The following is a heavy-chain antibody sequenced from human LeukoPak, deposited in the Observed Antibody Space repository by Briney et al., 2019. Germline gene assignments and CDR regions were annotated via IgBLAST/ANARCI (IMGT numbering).Heavy chain of an antibody. D-gene: IGHD5-12*01. CDR2: IIPIFHKT. V-gene: IGHV1-69*13. CDR1: GYTFTSYY. J-gene: IGHJ4*02. Sequence: GASVKVSCKASGYTFTSYYMHWVRQAPGQGLEWMGGIIPIFHKTDYSQKFQGRVTITADESTTTVYMELSSVTSEDTAIYYCAIPKRGYSHGHFDFWGQGTLVTVSS. CDR3: AIPKRGYSHGHFDF.